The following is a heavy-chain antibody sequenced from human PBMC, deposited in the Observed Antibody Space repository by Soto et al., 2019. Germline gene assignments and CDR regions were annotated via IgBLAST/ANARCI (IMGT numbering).Heavy chain of an antibody. D-gene: IGHD5-18*01. Sequence: SETLSLTCGVFAGSFSRYYWSWIRQPPGKGLEWIGEVNHSGSTNHNPSLKSRTTISVDTSKNQVSLKLSSVTAADTAVYYCTGARGYSYGYEFWGQGTLGTVSS. CDR3: TGARGYSYGYEF. V-gene: IGHV4-34*04. J-gene: IGHJ4*02. CDR2: VNHSGST. CDR1: AGSFSRYY.